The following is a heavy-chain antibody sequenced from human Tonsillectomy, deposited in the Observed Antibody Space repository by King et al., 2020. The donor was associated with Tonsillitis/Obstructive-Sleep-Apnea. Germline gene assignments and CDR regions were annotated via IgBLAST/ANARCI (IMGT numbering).Heavy chain of an antibody. CDR1: GGSISSYY. CDR2: IYYSGNT. CDR3: ARGQGDLTGHYYGMDV. Sequence: VQLQESGPGLVKPSETLSLTCTVSGGSISSYYWSWIRQPPGKGLEWIGYIYYSGNTNYNPSLKSRVTISVDTSKNQFSLKLSSVTAADTAVYYCARGQGDLTGHYYGMDVWGQGTTVTVSS. J-gene: IGHJ6*02. V-gene: IGHV4-59*01. D-gene: IGHD2-8*02.